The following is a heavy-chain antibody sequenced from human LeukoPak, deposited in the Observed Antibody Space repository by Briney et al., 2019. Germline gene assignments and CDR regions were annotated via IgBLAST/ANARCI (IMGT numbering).Heavy chain of an antibody. V-gene: IGHV3-48*01. CDR1: GFTFSSYS. CDR2: ISSGSSSI. D-gene: IGHD3-10*01. CDR3: AKDPSGSGSDY. J-gene: IGHJ4*02. Sequence: GGSLRLSCAASGFTFSSYSMNWVRQAPGKGLEWVSFISSGSSSIYYADSVKGRFTISRDNSKNTVYLQMNSLRAEDTAVYYCAKDPSGSGSDYWGQGTLVTVSS.